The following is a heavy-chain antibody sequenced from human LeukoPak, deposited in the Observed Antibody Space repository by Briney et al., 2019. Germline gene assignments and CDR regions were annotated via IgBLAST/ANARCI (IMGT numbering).Heavy chain of an antibody. CDR2: IYIGGNT. CDR3: ARDQAPNWNYDVFDY. J-gene: IGHJ4*02. V-gene: IGHV4-4*07. Sequence: SETLSLTCTVSGASISDYYWSWIRQPAGKGLEWIGRIYIGGNTQYNPSLTSRVTMSLDTSKNHFSLNLNSVTAADTAIYYCARDQAPNWNYDVFDYWGQGTLVTVSS. CDR1: GASISDYY. D-gene: IGHD1-7*01.